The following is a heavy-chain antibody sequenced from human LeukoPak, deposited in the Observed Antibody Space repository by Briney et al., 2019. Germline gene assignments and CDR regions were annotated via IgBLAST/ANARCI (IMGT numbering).Heavy chain of an antibody. CDR3: ARSGSTGYSLDY. CDR2: IDPNSGDT. Sequence: ASVKVSCKASGYSFTGDYMHWVRQAPGQGLEWMGCIDPNSGDTKYAQKFQGRVSMPRDTSTRTAYMELSRLRSDDTAVYFCARSGSTGYSLDYWGQGTLVTVSS. CDR1: GYSFTGDY. D-gene: IGHD3-22*01. J-gene: IGHJ4*02. V-gene: IGHV1-2*02.